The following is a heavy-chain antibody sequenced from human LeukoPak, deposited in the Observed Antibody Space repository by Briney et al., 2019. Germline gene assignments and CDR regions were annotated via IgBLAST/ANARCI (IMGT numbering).Heavy chain of an antibody. CDR1: GYTFTGYY. CDR2: INPNSGGT. D-gene: IGHD6-6*01. J-gene: IGHJ6*02. CDR3: ARARPPGYYYYGMDV. V-gene: IGHV1-2*02. Sequence: ASVKVSCKASGYTFTGYYMHWVRQAPGQGLEWMGWINPNSGGTNFAQKFQGRVTMTRDTSISTAYMELSSLRYDDTAVYYCARARPPGYYYYGMDVWGQGTTVTASS.